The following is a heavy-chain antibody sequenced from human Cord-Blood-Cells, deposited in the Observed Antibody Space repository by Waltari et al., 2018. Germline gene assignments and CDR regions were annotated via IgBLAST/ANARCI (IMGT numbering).Heavy chain of an antibody. CDR1: GYSFTSYW. CDR3: ASPGVVGATRGFEYFQH. Sequence: EVQLVQSGAEVKQPGESLKISCKGSGYSFTSYWIGWVRQMPGKGLEWMGIIYPGDSDTRDSPSFQGQVTISADKAISTAYLQWSSLKASDTAMYYCASPGVVGATRGFEYFQHWGQGTLVTVSS. D-gene: IGHD1-26*01. V-gene: IGHV5-51*01. CDR2: IYPGDSDT. J-gene: IGHJ1*01.